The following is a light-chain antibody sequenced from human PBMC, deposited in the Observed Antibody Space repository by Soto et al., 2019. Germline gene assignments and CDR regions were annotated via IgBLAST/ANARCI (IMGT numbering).Light chain of an antibody. CDR2: GAS. J-gene: IGKJ4*01. V-gene: IGKV3-15*01. CDR3: PQHYKLPLT. Sequence: EIVMTQSPATLSVSPGERATLSCRASQSVSGNLAWYEQKFGQAPRLLIYGASTRVTGIPARFSSSGSGTLFTLTLISLHSEDLSVYYGPQHYKLPLTFGGGTKVEIQ. CDR1: QSVSGN.